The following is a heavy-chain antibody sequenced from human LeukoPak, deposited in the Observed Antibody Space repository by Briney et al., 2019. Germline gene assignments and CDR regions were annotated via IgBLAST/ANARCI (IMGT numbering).Heavy chain of an antibody. CDR1: GYTFTSYY. V-gene: IGHV1-46*01. CDR2: INPSGGST. D-gene: IGHD5-12*01. CDR3: ARDAATIGKSFDY. Sequence: ASVKVSCKASGYTFTSYYMHWVRQAPGQGLEWMGIINPSGGSTSYAQKFQGRVTMTRDMSTSTVYMELSSLRSEDAAVYYCARDAATIGKSFDYWGQGTLVTVSS. J-gene: IGHJ4*02.